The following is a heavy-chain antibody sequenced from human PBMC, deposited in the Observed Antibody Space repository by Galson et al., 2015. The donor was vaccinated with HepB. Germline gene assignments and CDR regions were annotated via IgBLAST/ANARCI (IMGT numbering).Heavy chain of an antibody. CDR2: IKSKSDGGTT. Sequence: SLRLSCAASGFTLSNAWMSWVRQAPGKGLEWVGRIKSKSDGGTTDYAAPVKDRFTISTDDSKNTLYLQMNSLKTEDTAVYYCTTDRDFYYSDSGGYYYELDYWGQGTLVTVYS. V-gene: IGHV3-15*01. J-gene: IGHJ4*02. D-gene: IGHD3-22*01. CDR3: TTDRDFYYSDSGGYYYELDY. CDR1: GFTLSNAW.